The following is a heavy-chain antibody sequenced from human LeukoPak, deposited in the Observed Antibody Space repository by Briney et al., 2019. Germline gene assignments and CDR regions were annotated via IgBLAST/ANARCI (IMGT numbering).Heavy chain of an antibody. V-gene: IGHV3-9*01. J-gene: IGHJ4*02. Sequence: PGGSLRLSCAASGIIFSNYWMHWVRQAPGKGLEWVSGISWNSGSIGYADSVKGRFAISRDNAKNSLYLQMNSLRAEDTALYYCAKDMRPYQLHEVDYWGQGTLVTVSS. CDR3: AKDMRPYQLHEVDY. CDR2: ISWNSGSI. CDR1: GIIFSNYW. D-gene: IGHD2-2*01.